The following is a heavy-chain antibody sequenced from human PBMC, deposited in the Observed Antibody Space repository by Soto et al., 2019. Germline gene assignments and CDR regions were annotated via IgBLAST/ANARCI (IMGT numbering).Heavy chain of an antibody. CDR2: ISAYNGNT. J-gene: IGHJ6*02. CDR3: ARVKYSPPYDYDAGMDV. CDR1: GYTFTSYG. D-gene: IGHD5-18*01. Sequence: QVQLVQSGAEVKKPGASVKVSCKASGYTFTSYGISWVRQAPGQGLEWMGWISAYNGNTNYAQKLQGRVTMTTDTSTSTAYMELRSLRSDDTAVYYCARVKYSPPYDYDAGMDVWAQGTTVNVSS. V-gene: IGHV1-18*01.